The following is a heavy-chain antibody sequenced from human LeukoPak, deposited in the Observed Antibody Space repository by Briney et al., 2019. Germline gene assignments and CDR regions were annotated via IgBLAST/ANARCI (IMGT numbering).Heavy chain of an antibody. Sequence: PGGSLRLSCAASGFTFSSYSMNWVRQAPGKGLEWVSSISSSSSYIYYADSVKGRFTISRDNAKNSLYLQMNSLRAEDTAVYYCARDFSGPGYSSSWTQYYYYYYMDVWGKGTTVTVSS. CDR1: GFTFSSYS. J-gene: IGHJ6*03. V-gene: IGHV3-21*01. CDR2: ISSSSSYI. D-gene: IGHD6-13*01. CDR3: ARDFSGPGYSSSWTQYYYYYYMDV.